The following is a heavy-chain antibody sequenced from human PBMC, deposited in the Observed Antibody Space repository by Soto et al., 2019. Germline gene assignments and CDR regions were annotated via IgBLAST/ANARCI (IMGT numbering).Heavy chain of an antibody. CDR3: ARLGDSSGNHAYWFDP. Sequence: QVQLQESGPGLVKPSDTLSLTCAVSGYSISNTNWWGWIRQPPGKGLEWIGYIDYSGNTYYKPSLKSRVTMSGDTSKYQFSLKLSSVTAVDTAVYYCARLGDSSGNHAYWFDPWGQGTLVTVSS. CDR1: GYSISNTNW. CDR2: IDYSGNT. V-gene: IGHV4-28*01. J-gene: IGHJ5*02. D-gene: IGHD3-10*01.